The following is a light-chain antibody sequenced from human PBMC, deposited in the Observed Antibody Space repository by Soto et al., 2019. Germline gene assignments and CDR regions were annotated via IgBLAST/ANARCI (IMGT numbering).Light chain of an antibody. CDR1: QTIRSD. Sequence: EIVMTQSPVTLSVSPGERATLSCRASQTIRSDVAWYQQKPGQAPRLLISDASTRATGIPARFSGSGSGTEFSLTISSLQSEDFAVYYCQEYNHWHPVTFGGGTKVDIK. V-gene: IGKV3-15*01. CDR3: QEYNHWHPVT. CDR2: DAS. J-gene: IGKJ4*01.